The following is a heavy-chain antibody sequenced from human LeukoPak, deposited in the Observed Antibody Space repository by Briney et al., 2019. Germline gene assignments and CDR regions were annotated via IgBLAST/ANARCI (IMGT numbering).Heavy chain of an antibody. CDR1: GGSISSGGYY. D-gene: IGHD4-23*01. CDR2: IYYSGST. Sequence: PSETLSLTCTVSGGSISSGGYYWSWIRQHPGKGLEWIGYIYYSGSTYYNPSLKSRVTTSVDTSKNQFSLKLSSVTAADTAVYYCARDRGLSDYGGNSHYYYYMDVWGKGTTVTVSS. J-gene: IGHJ6*03. CDR3: ARDRGLSDYGGNSHYYYYMDV. V-gene: IGHV4-31*03.